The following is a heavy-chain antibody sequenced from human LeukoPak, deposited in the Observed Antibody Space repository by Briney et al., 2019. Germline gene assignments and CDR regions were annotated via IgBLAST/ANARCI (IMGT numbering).Heavy chain of an antibody. CDR3: ARGTQIDSSVYYAGHFDY. Sequence: ASVKVSCKASGYTVTAYHMYWVRQAPGQGLEWMGIINPNDGSTNYAQRFQGRVTMTRDRSTSTVYMELSSLRSEDTAVYYYARGTQIDSSVYYAGHFDYWGQGTLVTVSS. D-gene: IGHD3-22*01. CDR1: GYTVTAYH. J-gene: IGHJ4*02. CDR2: INPNDGST. V-gene: IGHV1-46*01.